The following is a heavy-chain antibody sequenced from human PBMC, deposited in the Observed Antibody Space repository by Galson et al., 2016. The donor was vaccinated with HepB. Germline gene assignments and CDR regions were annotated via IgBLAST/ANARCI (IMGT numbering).Heavy chain of an antibody. V-gene: IGHV3-33*01. Sequence: SLRLSCAASGFTFTSHWMHWVRHAPGKGLAWVAVVWYDGGHKYYAHSGKGRFTMSRDNSNNRMYLQMNSLKVEDTALYYCARGAWRDGYVDYWGQGTLVTVSS. CDR1: GFTFTSHW. CDR3: ARGAWRDGYVDY. J-gene: IGHJ4*02. D-gene: IGHD4-17*01. CDR2: VWYDGGHK.